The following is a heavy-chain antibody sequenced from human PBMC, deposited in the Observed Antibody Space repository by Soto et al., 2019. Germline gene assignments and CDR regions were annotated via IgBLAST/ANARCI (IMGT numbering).Heavy chain of an antibody. CDR1: GYTLTELS. CDR2: FAPEDAET. D-gene: IGHD5-12*01. V-gene: IGHV1-24*01. J-gene: IGHJ4*02. Sequence: GASVKVSCKVSGYTLTELSMHWVRQAPGKGLEWMGGFAPEDAETIYARNFEGRVTMTEDAATDTAYMELSSLRSEDTAVYYCATVPGYVHRYSGFRFDYWAQGTLVTFSS. CDR3: ATVPGYVHRYSGFRFDY.